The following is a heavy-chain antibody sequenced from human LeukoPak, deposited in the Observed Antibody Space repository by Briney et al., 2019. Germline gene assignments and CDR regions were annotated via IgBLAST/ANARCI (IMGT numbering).Heavy chain of an antibody. CDR3: ARQAYGSRFDAFDI. J-gene: IGHJ3*02. CDR1: GYKFTTDY. Sequence: GESLKISCEASGYKFTTDYIGWVRQLPGKGLEWMGIIYPDDSETNYSPSFKGQVTMSVDKSITTAFLQWSSLKASDTAMYYCARQAYGSRFDAFDIWGQGTMVTVSS. CDR2: IYPDDSET. V-gene: IGHV5-51*01. D-gene: IGHD3-22*01.